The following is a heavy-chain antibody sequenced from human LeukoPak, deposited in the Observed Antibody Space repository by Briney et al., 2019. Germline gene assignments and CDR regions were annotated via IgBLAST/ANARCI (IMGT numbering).Heavy chain of an antibody. J-gene: IGHJ4*02. CDR1: GFTFSSYS. Sequence: GGSLRLSCAASGFTFSSYSMNWVRQAPGKGLEWVSSISSSSSYIYYADSVKGRFTISRDNAKNSLYLQMNSLRAEDTAVYCCHQVILTGYYPLDYWGQGTLVTVSS. CDR2: ISSSSSYI. D-gene: IGHD3-9*01. CDR3: HQVILTGYYPLDY. V-gene: IGHV3-21*01.